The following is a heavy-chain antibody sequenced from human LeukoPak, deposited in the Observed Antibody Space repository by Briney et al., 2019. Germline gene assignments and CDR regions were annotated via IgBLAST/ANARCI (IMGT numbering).Heavy chain of an antibody. Sequence: GRSLRLSCAASGFTFSSYGMHWVRQAPGKGLEWVAVISYDGSNKYYADSVKGRFTISRDNSKNTLYLQMNSLKAEDTAVYYCAKGDYDFWSEGAFDIWGQGTMVTVSS. D-gene: IGHD3-3*01. CDR2: ISYDGSNK. V-gene: IGHV3-30*18. J-gene: IGHJ3*02. CDR1: GFTFSSYG. CDR3: AKGDYDFWSEGAFDI.